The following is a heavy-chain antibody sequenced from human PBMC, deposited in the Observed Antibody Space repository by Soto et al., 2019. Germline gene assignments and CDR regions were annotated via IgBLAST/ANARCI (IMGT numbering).Heavy chain of an antibody. CDR3: ARDSGLILGYSYGLGY. CDR2: IIPIFGTA. V-gene: IGHV1-69*13. D-gene: IGHD5-18*01. J-gene: IGHJ4*02. CDR1: GGTFSSYA. Sequence: SVKVSCKASGGTFSSYAISWVRQAPGQGLEWMGGIIPIFGTANYAQKFQGRVTITADESTGTAYMELSSLRSEDTAVYYCARDSGLILGYSYGLGYWGQGTLVTVSS.